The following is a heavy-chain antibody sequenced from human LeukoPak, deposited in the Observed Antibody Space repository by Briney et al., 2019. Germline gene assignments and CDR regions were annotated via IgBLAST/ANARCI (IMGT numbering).Heavy chain of an antibody. V-gene: IGHV3-43D*04. J-gene: IGHJ6*03. CDR1: GFTFDDYA. CDR3: AKDALDIVVVPAAINYYYCYMDV. D-gene: IGHD2-2*02. Sequence: GGSLRLSCAASGFTFDDYAMHWVRQAPGKGLEWVSLISWDGGSTYYADSVKGRFTISRDNSKNSLYLQMNSLRAEDTALYYCAKDALDIVVVPAAINYYYCYMDVWGKGTTVTVSS. CDR2: ISWDGGST.